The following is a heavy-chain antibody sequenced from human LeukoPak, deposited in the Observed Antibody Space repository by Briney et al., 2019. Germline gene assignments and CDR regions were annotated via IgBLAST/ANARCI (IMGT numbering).Heavy chain of an antibody. CDR1: GGSISSYY. CDR2: IYYSGST. D-gene: IGHD3-22*01. CDR3: ARDKGYYYDSSGYAFDI. V-gene: IGHV4-59*01. J-gene: IGHJ3*02. Sequence: SETLSLTCTVSGGSISSYYWSWIRQPPGKGLEWIGYIYYSGSTNYNPFLKSRVTISVDTSKNQFSLKLSSVTAADTAVYYCARDKGYYYDSSGYAFDIWGQGTMVTVSS.